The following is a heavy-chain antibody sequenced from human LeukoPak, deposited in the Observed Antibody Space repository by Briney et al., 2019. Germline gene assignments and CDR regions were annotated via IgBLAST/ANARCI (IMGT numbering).Heavy chain of an antibody. J-gene: IGHJ5*02. CDR3: AKEITVSAAGSNWFDP. V-gene: IGHV1-69*04. CDR2: ITPIRAIT. D-gene: IGHD6-13*01. CDR1: GGTFSCYA. Sequence: SVKVSCKACGGTFSCYAITWVRQAPGQGLEWMGRITPIRAITKYAQKFQGRVTITADKSTSTAYMELSSLRSEDTAVYYCAKEITVSAAGSNWFDPWGQGTLDTVSS.